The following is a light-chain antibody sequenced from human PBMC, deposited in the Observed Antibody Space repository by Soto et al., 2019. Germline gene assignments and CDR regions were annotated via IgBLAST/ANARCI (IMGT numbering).Light chain of an antibody. CDR2: DAS. V-gene: IGKV3-20*01. CDR3: QQYGSSPRT. J-gene: IGKJ1*01. Sequence: EIVLTQSPGTLSLPPGERATLSCRASQSVSSNYLAWYQQKPGQAPRVLIYDASTRATGIPDRFSGSGSGTDFTLTISRLEPEDFAVYYYQQYGSSPRTFGQGTKVEIK. CDR1: QSVSSNY.